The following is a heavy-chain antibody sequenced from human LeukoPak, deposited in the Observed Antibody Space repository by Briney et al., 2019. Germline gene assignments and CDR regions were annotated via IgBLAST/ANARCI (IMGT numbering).Heavy chain of an antibody. V-gene: IGHV3-21*04. Sequence: PGGSLRLSCAASGLTFSSYSMNWVRQAPGKGLEWVSSISSSSSYIYYADSVKGRFTISRDNAKNSLYLQMNSLRAEDTAVYYCAKDRLPVTTYFDYWGQGTLVTVSS. CDR1: GLTFSSYS. CDR2: ISSSSSYI. CDR3: AKDRLPVTTYFDY. J-gene: IGHJ4*02. D-gene: IGHD4-17*01.